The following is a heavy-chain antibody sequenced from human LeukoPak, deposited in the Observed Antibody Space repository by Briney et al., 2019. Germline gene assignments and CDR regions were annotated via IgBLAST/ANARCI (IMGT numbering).Heavy chain of an antibody. CDR1: GGTFSSYA. Sequence: VASVKVSCKASGGTFSSYAISWVRQAPGQGLEWMGRIIPIFGTANYAQKFQGRVTITTDESTSTAYMELSSLRSEDTAVYYCARDPMVRGVMWYWGQGTLVTVSS. D-gene: IGHD3-10*01. CDR2: IIPIFGTA. V-gene: IGHV1-69*05. J-gene: IGHJ4*02. CDR3: ARDPMVRGVMWY.